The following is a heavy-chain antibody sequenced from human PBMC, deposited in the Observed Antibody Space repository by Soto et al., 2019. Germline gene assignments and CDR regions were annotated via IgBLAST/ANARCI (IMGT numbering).Heavy chain of an antibody. D-gene: IGHD3-3*01. Sequence: ASVKVSCKASGYTFTSYDINWVRQATGQGLEWMGWMNPNSGNTGYAQKFQGRVTMTRNTSISTAYMELSSLRSEDTAVYYCARAPVGARYYDFWSGPRSGNAFDIWGQGTIVTVSS. CDR1: GYTFTSYD. CDR3: ARAPVGARYYDFWSGPRSGNAFDI. J-gene: IGHJ3*02. V-gene: IGHV1-8*01. CDR2: MNPNSGNT.